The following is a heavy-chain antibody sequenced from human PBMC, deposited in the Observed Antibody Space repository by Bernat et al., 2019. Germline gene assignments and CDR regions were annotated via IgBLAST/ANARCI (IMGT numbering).Heavy chain of an antibody. Sequence: QVQLVESGGGVVQPGRSLRLSCAASGFTFSSYGMHWVRQAPGKGLEWVAVISYDGSNKYYADSVKGRFTISRDNSKNTLYLQMNSLRAEDTAVYYCARCGITFGGVIVEGAWFDPWGQGTLVTVSS. V-gene: IGHV3-30*03. CDR1: GFTFSSYG. CDR2: ISYDGSNK. J-gene: IGHJ5*02. D-gene: IGHD3-16*02. CDR3: ARCGITFGGVIVEGAWFDP.